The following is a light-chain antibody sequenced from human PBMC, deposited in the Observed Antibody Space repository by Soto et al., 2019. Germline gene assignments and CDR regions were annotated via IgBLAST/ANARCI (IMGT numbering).Light chain of an antibody. CDR1: QSVLYSSNNKNY. Sequence: DIVMTQSPDSLAVSLGERATINCKSSQSVLYSSNNKNYLAWYQQKPGQPPKLLIYWASTRDSGVPDRFSGSGSGTDFTLTISSLQAEDVAVYYCQQYYGTPLTCGPGTKVDIK. CDR3: QQYYGTPLT. CDR2: WAS. J-gene: IGKJ3*01. V-gene: IGKV4-1*01.